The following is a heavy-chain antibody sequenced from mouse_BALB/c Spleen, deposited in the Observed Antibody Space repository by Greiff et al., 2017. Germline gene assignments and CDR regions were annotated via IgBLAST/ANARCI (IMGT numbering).Heavy chain of an antibody. CDR1: GYTFTSYW. CDR2: IYPGDGDT. J-gene: IGHJ2*01. D-gene: IGHD2-12*01. Sequence: VKLVESGAELARPGASVKLSCKASGYTFTSYWMQWVKQRPGQGLEWIGAIYPGDGDTRYTQKFKGKATLTADKSSSTAYMQLSSLASEDSAVYYCASYDAGYWGQGTTLTVSS. V-gene: IGHV1-87*01. CDR3: ASYDAGY.